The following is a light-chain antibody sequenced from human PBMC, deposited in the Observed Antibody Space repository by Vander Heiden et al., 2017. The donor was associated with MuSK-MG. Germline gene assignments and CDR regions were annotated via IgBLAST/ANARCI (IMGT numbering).Light chain of an antibody. CDR2: DVT. CDR3: SSYASTNTVV. J-gene: IGLJ2*01. V-gene: IGLV2-14*03. CDR1: NSDVGGYNY. Sequence: QAALSQPAAASGSPGQQITIACTGTNSDVGGYNYVSWYQQLPGTAPKLMIYDVTDRPSGVSSRFSGSTSGNTASLAISRLQAEDEADYYCSSYASTNTVVFGGGTKLTVL.